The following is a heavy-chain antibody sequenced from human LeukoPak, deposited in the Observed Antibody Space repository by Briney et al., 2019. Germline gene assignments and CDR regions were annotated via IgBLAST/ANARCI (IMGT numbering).Heavy chain of an antibody. D-gene: IGHD1-1*01. CDR3: ARAKANWRSGDY. J-gene: IGHJ4*02. CDR2: INPNTGGA. V-gene: IGHV1-2*02. CDR1: ESTFTDYY. Sequence: ASAKVSCKASESTFTDYYVHWVRQAPGQGLEWMGWINPNTGGANYAQKFQGRVTMTRDTSISTGYLDLSGLRSDDTAVYYCARAKANWRSGDYWGQGTVVSVSS.